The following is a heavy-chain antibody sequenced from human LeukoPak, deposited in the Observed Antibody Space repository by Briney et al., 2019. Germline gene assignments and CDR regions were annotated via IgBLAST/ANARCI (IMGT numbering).Heavy chain of an antibody. J-gene: IGHJ4*02. D-gene: IGHD5-18*01. Sequence: GGSLRLSCTVSGFTFSGYEMNWVRQAPGKGLEWVSYISSSGSTIFYADSVKGRFTISRDNAKNSLYLQMNSLRAEDTAVYYCARRGIQLWPHDDYWGQGTLVTVSP. CDR2: ISSSGSTI. CDR1: GFTFSGYE. CDR3: ARRGIQLWPHDDY. V-gene: IGHV3-48*03.